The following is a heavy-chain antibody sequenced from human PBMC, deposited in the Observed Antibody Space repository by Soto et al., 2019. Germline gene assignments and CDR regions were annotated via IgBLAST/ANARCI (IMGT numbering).Heavy chain of an antibody. D-gene: IGHD3-3*01. Sequence: TXGSLRLSCAASGFTFSSYWMSWVRQAPGKGLEWVANIKQDGSEKYYVDSVKGRFTISRDNAKNSLYLQMNSLRAEDTAVYYCAGQFWSGYYYYYGMDVWGQGTTVTVSS. J-gene: IGHJ6*02. V-gene: IGHV3-7*03. CDR1: GFTFSSYW. CDR2: IKQDGSEK. CDR3: AGQFWSGYYYYYGMDV.